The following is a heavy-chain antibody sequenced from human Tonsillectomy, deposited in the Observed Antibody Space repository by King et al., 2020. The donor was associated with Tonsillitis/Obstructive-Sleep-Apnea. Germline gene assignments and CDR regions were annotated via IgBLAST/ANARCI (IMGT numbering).Heavy chain of an antibody. CDR3: ARDYGVAIFDY. CDR2: ISGSGSAI. CDR1: GFTFSSYE. D-gene: IGHD4-17*01. V-gene: IGHV3-48*03. Sequence: VQLVESGGGLVQPGGSLRLSCAASGFTFSSYEMNWVRQAPGKGLEWLSYISGSGSAIYYADSVKGRFTISRDNAKNSLYPQMNSLRAEDTAVYYCARDYGVAIFDYWGQGTLVTVSS. J-gene: IGHJ4*02.